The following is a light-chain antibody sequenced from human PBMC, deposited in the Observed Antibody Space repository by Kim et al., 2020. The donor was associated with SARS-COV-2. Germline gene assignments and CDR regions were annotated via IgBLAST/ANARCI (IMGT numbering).Light chain of an antibody. V-gene: IGLV3-1*01. J-gene: IGLJ3*02. CDR2: QAS. CDR3: QAWDSSIWV. Sequence: SYELTQPPSVSVSPGQTASITCSGDKLGDKYACWYQQKPGQSPVLVIYQASKRPSGIPERFSGSNSGNTPTLTISGTQALDEADYYCQAWDSSIWVFRGG. CDR1: KLGDKY.